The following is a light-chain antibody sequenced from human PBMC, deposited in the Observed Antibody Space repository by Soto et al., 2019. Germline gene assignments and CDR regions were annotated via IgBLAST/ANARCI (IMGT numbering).Light chain of an antibody. CDR1: TSDIGTNA. J-gene: IGLJ1*01. V-gene: IGLV1-44*01. Sequence: SVLTQPPSASGSPGQRVIVSCSGSTSDIGTNAVNWFQHLPGTAPKLLIYTNNQRPSGVPDRFSGSKSGTSASLAISGLQSEDEADYYCATWHDSFYVFGTGTKLTVL. CDR3: ATWHDSFYV. CDR2: TNN.